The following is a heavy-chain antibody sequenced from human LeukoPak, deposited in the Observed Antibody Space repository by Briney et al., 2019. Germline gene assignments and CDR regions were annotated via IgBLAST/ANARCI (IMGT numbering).Heavy chain of an antibody. V-gene: IGHV4-59*01. CDR1: GGSLGSYY. CDR2: IYYSGST. Sequence: SETLSLTCTVSGGSLGSYYWSWIRQPPGKGLEWIGYIYYSGSTNYNPSLNSRVTISVDTSKNQFSLKLSSVTAADTAVYSCARVAHYAGNEYDAFDIWGQGTMVTVSS. CDR3: ARVAHYAGNEYDAFDI. D-gene: IGHD4-23*01. J-gene: IGHJ3*02.